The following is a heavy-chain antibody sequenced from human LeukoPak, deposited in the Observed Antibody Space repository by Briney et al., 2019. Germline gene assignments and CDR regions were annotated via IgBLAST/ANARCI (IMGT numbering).Heavy chain of an antibody. J-gene: IGHJ4*02. Sequence: GGSLRLSCAASGFTFSDYYMSWIRQAPGKGLEWVSYISSSSSYTNYADSVKGRFTISRDNAKNSLYLQMNSLRAEDTAVYYCARDHIAAAGTPHYWGQGTLVTVSS. V-gene: IGHV3-11*05. CDR3: ARDHIAAAGTPHY. D-gene: IGHD6-13*01. CDR2: ISSSSSYT. CDR1: GFTFSDYY.